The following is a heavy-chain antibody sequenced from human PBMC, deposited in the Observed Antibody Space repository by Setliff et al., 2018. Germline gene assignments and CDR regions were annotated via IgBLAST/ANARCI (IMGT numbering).Heavy chain of an antibody. CDR2: INPKSGGT. V-gene: IGHV1-2*02. Sequence: GASVKVSCKASGYPFVGYYMYWMRQTPGQGFEWMGWINPKSGGTKYAVKFQGRVTMTRDTSINTIYMELSSLTSDDTAIYYCAKQGDLAFDYWGQGTQVTVSS. CDR1: GYPFVGYY. CDR3: AKQGDLAFDY. D-gene: IGHD3-16*01. J-gene: IGHJ4*02.